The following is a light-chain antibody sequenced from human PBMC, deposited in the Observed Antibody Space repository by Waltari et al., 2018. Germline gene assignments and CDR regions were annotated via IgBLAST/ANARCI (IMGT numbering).Light chain of an antibody. CDR2: GKN. V-gene: IGLV3-19*01. Sequence: SSELTQDPAVSVALGQTVRITYQGDSLRSYYASWYQQKPGQAPVLVIYGKNNRPSGIPDRFSGSSSGNTASLTITGAQAEDEADYYCNSRDSSGNHLEVFGGGTKLTVL. CDR1: SLRSYY. CDR3: NSRDSSGNHLEV. J-gene: IGLJ2*01.